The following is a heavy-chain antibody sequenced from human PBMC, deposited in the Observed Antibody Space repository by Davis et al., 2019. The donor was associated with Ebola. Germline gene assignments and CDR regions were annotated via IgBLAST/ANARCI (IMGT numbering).Heavy chain of an antibody. J-gene: IGHJ5*02. CDR3: ARVRLWGGKAAAGREWFDP. V-gene: IGHV1-18*01. D-gene: IGHD6-13*01. Sequence: ASVTVSCKASGGTFSSYAISWVRQAPGQGLEWMGWISAYNGNTNYAQKLQGRVTMTTDTSTSTAYMELRSLRSDDTAVYYCARVRLWGGKAAAGREWFDPWGQGTLVTVSS. CDR1: GGTFSSYA. CDR2: ISAYNGNT.